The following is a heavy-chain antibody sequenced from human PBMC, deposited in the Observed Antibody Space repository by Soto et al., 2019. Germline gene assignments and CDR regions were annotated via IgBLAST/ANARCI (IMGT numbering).Heavy chain of an antibody. J-gene: IGHJ2*01. V-gene: IGHV1-2*02. CDR3: ATPSIAAAGLGGWSNWYFDL. Sequence: QVQLVQSGAEVKKPGASVKVSCKASGYTFTGYYMHWVRQAPGQGLEWMGWINPNSGGTNYAQKFQGRVPMTRDTSISTAYMELSRLRSDDTAVYYCATPSIAAAGLGGWSNWYFDLWGRGTLVTVSS. CDR2: INPNSGGT. D-gene: IGHD6-13*01. CDR1: GYTFTGYY.